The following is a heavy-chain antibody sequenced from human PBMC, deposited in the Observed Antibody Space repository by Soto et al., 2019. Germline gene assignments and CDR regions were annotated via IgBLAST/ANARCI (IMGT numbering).Heavy chain of an antibody. Sequence: ASVKVSRKASGYTFTSYCISWVRQAPGKGVEWMGWISAYNGNTNYAQKFQGRVTMTTDTSTITAYMELSSLRSEDTAVYYCARAKGRITIISNWFEPWGQGTLVTVSS. J-gene: IGHJ5*02. V-gene: IGHV1-18*01. D-gene: IGHD3-3*01. CDR3: ARAKGRITIISNWFEP. CDR2: ISAYNGNT. CDR1: GYTFTSYC.